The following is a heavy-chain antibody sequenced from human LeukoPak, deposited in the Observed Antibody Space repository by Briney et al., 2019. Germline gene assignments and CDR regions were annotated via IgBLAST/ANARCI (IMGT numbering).Heavy chain of an antibody. CDR3: EKERAGYNNPYYFDY. Sequence: GGSLRLSCAASGFTFSTYAMSWVRQAPGKGLEWVSTISGSGANTYYADSVRDRFTIFSDNSKNTLYLHMNSLRAEDTAVYYCEKERAGYNNPYYFDYWGQGTLVTVSS. CDR1: GFTFSTYA. CDR2: ISGSGANT. D-gene: IGHD3-9*01. V-gene: IGHV3-23*01. J-gene: IGHJ4*02.